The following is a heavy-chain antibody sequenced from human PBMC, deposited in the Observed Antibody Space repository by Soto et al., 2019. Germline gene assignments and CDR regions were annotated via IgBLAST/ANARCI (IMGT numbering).Heavy chain of an antibody. D-gene: IGHD3-22*01. Sequence: GGSLRLSCAASRFTFSYYAMHWIRQAPGKGLEWIAVILSDSSKLYYADSVKGRFTISRDNAKNSLYLQMNSLRDEDTAVYYCARDRDYYDSSGYSGFPDYWGQGTLVTVSS. CDR1: RFTFSYYA. CDR2: ILSDSSKL. J-gene: IGHJ4*02. V-gene: IGHV3-30-3*01. CDR3: ARDRDYYDSSGYSGFPDY.